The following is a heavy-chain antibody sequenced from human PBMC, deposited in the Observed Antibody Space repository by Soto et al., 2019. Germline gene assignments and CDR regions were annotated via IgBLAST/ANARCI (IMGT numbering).Heavy chain of an antibody. CDR2: ISNSGNT. V-gene: IGHV4-31*03. CDR1: GGSMRSGSYY. Sequence: PSETLSLTCIVSGGSMRSGSYYWSWIRQHPGKGLEWVAYISNSGNTYYNPSLETRLTISLDTSKNLFSLSLTSVTAADTALYYCARGSFSSSSSWFDPWGQGTLVTVSS. J-gene: IGHJ5*02. D-gene: IGHD6-6*01. CDR3: ARGSFSSSSSWFDP.